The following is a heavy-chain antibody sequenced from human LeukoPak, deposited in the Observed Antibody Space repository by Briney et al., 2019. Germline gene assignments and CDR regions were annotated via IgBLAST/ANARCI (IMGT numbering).Heavy chain of an antibody. Sequence: SETLSLTCTVSGGSISSYYWSWIRQPPGKGLEWIGYIYYSGSTNYTPSLKSRVTISVDTSKNQFSLKLSSVTAADTAVYYCARARSRWSRGVVWFDPWGQGTLVTVSS. V-gene: IGHV4-59*01. CDR2: IYYSGST. CDR3: ARARSRWSRGVVWFDP. CDR1: GGSISSYY. J-gene: IGHJ5*02. D-gene: IGHD4-23*01.